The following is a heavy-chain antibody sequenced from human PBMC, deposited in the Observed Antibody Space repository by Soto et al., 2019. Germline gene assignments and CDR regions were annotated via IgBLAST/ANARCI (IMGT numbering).Heavy chain of an antibody. CDR2: ISSSSSTI. CDR3: ARGLGVRGVMPSYYYYYMDV. CDR1: GFTFSSYS. Sequence: GGSLRLSCAASGFTFSSYSMNWVRQAPGKGLEWVSYISSSSSTIYYADSVKGRFTISRDNAKNSLYLQMNSLRAEDTAVYYCARGLGVRGVMPSYYYYYMDVWGKGTTVTVSS. V-gene: IGHV3-48*01. D-gene: IGHD3-10*01. J-gene: IGHJ6*03.